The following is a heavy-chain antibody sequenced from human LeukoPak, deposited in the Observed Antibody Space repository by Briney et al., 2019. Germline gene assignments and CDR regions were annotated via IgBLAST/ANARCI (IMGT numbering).Heavy chain of an antibody. CDR1: GFVFSSYG. CDR2: IRSDGSNK. CDR3: ARDYIGGWNDY. V-gene: IGHV3-30*02. D-gene: IGHD3-16*01. J-gene: IGHJ4*02. Sequence: PGGSLRLSCAASGFVFSSYGMHWVRQFPGRGLEWVAFIRSDGSNKYYAASVKGRFTISRDNSKNTLYLQMNSLRVEDTAVYYCARDYIGGWNDYWGQGALVTVSS.